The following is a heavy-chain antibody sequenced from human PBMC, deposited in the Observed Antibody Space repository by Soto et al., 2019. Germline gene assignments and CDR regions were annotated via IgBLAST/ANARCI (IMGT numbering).Heavy chain of an antibody. Sequence: PSETLSLTCTVSGGSISSGGYYWSWIRQHPGKGLEWIGYIYYSGSTYYNPSLKSRVTISVDTSKNQFSLKLSSVTAADTAVYYCARGNEWNYYDSSGPNFDYWGQGTLLTVSS. CDR2: IYYSGST. V-gene: IGHV4-31*03. J-gene: IGHJ4*02. CDR3: ARGNEWNYYDSSGPNFDY. D-gene: IGHD3-22*01. CDR1: GGSISSGGYY.